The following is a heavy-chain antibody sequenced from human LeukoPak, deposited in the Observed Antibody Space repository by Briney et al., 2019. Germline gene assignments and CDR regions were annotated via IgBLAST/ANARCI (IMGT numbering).Heavy chain of an antibody. CDR2: IYSGGST. D-gene: IGHD5-24*01. V-gene: IGHV3-53*01. J-gene: IGHJ4*02. Sequence: GGSLRLSCAASGFTVSTNYMSWVRQAPGKGLEWVSVIYSGGSTYYADSVKGRFTISRDTSKNTLYLQMNSLRAEDTAVYYCASRRDGYNLPFDYWGQGTLVTVSS. CDR3: ASRRDGYNLPFDY. CDR1: GFTVSTNY.